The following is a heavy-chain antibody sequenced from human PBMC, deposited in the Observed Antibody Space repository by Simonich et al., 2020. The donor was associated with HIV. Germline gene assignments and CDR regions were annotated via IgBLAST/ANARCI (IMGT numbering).Heavy chain of an antibody. CDR3: ARGGYSNPYYFDY. D-gene: IGHD5-12*01. V-gene: IGHV1-69*13. CDR2: IIPMYPTS. CDR1: GCTFSSSV. J-gene: IGHJ4*02. Sequence: QVQLVQSGAEVKKPGSSVKVSCKASGCTFSSSVINWVRQAPGQGLEWMGGIIPMYPTSNYPKKCQGRVTITADESTSKAYMELSSLRSEETAVYYCARGGYSNPYYFDYWGQGTLVTVSS.